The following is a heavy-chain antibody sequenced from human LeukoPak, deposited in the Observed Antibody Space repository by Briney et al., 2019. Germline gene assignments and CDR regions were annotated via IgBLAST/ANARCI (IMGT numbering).Heavy chain of an antibody. V-gene: IGHV3-7*01. CDR1: GFTFSGQW. CDR3: ARYKILTRHYNGFDI. D-gene: IGHD3-9*01. CDR2: IKEDGSEK. J-gene: IGHJ3*02. Sequence: GGSLRLSCADSGFTFSGQWMNWVRQAPGKGLEWVANIKEDGSEKNYVDSVKGRFTISRDNAKNPLYLQMNSLRVEDTAVYYCARYKILTRHYNGFDIWGHGTLVTVSS.